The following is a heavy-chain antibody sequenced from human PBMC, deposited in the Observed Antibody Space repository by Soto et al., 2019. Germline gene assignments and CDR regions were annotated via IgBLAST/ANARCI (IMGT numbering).Heavy chain of an antibody. CDR1: GFTFSSYS. CDR3: ASSYSSSSSYYYGMDV. D-gene: IGHD6-6*01. Sequence: LRLSCAASGFTFSSYSMNWVRQAPGKGLEWVSSISSSSSYIYYADSVKGRFTISRDNAKNSLYLQMNSLRAEDTAVYYCASSYSSSSSYYYGMDVWGQGTTVTAP. V-gene: IGHV3-21*01. CDR2: ISSSSSYI. J-gene: IGHJ6*02.